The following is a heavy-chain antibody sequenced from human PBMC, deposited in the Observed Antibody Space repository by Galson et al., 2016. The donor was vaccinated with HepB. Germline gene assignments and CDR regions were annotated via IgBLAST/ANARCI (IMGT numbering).Heavy chain of an antibody. D-gene: IGHD6-19*01. CDR3: ARGDSSTLFSEEPFDI. V-gene: IGHV3-64*01. Sequence: SLRLSCAASGFTFSSYALHWVRQAPGKGLEYLSVISSDGRDSYYANSVKGRFTVSRDNSKNTLFLQMGSLRTKDMAVYYCARGDSSTLFSEEPFDIWGHGTSVTVSS. CDR1: GFTFSSYA. J-gene: IGHJ3*02. CDR2: ISSDGRDS.